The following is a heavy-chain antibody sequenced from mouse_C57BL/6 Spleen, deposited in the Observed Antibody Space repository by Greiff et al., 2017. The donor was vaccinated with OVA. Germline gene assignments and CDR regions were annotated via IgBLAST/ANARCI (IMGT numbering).Heavy chain of an antibody. V-gene: IGHV5-4*01. CDR2: ISDGGSYT. D-gene: IGHD1-1*01. Sequence: EVQLVESGGGLVKPGGSLKLSCAASGFTFSSYAMSWVRQTPEKRLEWVATISDGGSYTYYPDNVTGRFTISRDNAKNNLYLQMSHLKSEDTAMYYCAREPHYYGSSYDAYWGQGTLVTVSA. CDR1: GFTFSSYA. J-gene: IGHJ3*01. CDR3: AREPHYYGSSYDAY.